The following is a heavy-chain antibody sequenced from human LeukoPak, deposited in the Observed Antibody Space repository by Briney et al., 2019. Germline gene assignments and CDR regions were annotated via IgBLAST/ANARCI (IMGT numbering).Heavy chain of an antibody. CDR2: INHSGST. Sequence: SETLSLTCAVNGGSFSGYYWSWIRQPPGKGLEWSGEINHSGSTNYNPSLKSRVTISVDTSKNQFSLKLSSVTAADTAVYYCARGGNGDEFDPWGQGTLVTVSS. CDR1: GGSFSGYY. J-gene: IGHJ5*02. CDR3: ARGGNGDEFDP. D-gene: IGHD4-17*01. V-gene: IGHV4-34*01.